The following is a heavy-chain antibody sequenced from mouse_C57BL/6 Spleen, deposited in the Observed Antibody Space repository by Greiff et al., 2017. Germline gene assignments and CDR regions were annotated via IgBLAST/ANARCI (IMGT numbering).Heavy chain of an antibody. CDR1: GFTFTDYY. D-gene: IGHD1-1*01. V-gene: IGHV7-3*01. CDR2: IRNKANGYTK. J-gene: IGHJ2*01. CDR3: ARSPHSRTGSSYGIDY. Sequence: EVMLVESGGGLVQPGGSLSLSCAASGFTFTDYYMSWVRQPPGKALEWLGFIRNKANGYTKAYSASVKGRFTISRDNSQSIIYLQMNALRAEYSATYYGARSPHSRTGSSYGIDYWGQGTTLTVSS.